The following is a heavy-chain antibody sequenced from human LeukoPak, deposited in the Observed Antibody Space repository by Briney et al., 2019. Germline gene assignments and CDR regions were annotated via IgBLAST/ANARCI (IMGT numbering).Heavy chain of an antibody. CDR3: THYYDNSAYYGAFDI. J-gene: IGHJ3*02. V-gene: IGHV3-73*01. CDR2: IRTKAKSYET. Sequence: GGSLRLSWAASGFTFVGSTIHWVRQASWKGLEWVCRIRTKAKSYETSYAASVKGRLTTSRDDSKNTAYLQMHSLNPEDTAVYYCTHYYDNSAYYGAFDIWGQGTMVTVSS. D-gene: IGHD3-22*01. CDR1: GFTFVGST.